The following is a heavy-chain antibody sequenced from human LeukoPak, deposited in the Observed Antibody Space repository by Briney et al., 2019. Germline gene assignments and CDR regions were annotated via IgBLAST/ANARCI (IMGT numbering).Heavy chain of an antibody. D-gene: IGHD6-6*01. V-gene: IGHV1-69*05. CDR3: ARGGLIAARPGPIDY. CDR1: GGTFSSDA. Sequence: GASVKVSCKASGGTFSSDAISWVRQAPGQGLEWMGGIIPIFGTANYAQKFQGRVTITTDESTSTAYMELSSLRSEDTAVYYCARGGLIAARPGPIDYWGQGTLVTVSS. J-gene: IGHJ4*02. CDR2: IIPIFGTA.